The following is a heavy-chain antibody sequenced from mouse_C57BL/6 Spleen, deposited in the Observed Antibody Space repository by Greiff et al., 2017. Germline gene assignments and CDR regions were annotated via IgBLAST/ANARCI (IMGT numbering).Heavy chain of an antibody. CDR1: GYSITSGYY. V-gene: IGHV3-6*01. Sequence: EVKLVESGPGLVKPSQSLSLTCSVTGYSITSGYYWNWIRQFPGNKLEWMGYISYDGSNNYNPSLKNRISITRDTSKNQFFLKLNSVTTEDTATYYCARDLGSSYDFDYWGQGTTLTVSS. D-gene: IGHD1-1*01. CDR2: ISYDGSN. J-gene: IGHJ2*01. CDR3: ARDLGSSYDFDY.